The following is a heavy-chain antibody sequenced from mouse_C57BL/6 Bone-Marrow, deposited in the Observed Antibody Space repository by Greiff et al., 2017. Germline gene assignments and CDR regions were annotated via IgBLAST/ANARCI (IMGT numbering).Heavy chain of an antibody. CDR3: ARAGIDYGYFWVAF. CDR1: GYTFTSYW. V-gene: IGHV1-64*01. D-gene: IGHD2-2*01. CDR2: IHPNNGCT. Sequence: QVQLQQPGAELVKPGASVKLSCKASGYTFTSYWMHWVKQRPGQGLEWIGMIHPNNGCTNYNEKFKCKATLTVDKSSSTAYMHLSSLTSEDSAVSFCARAGIDYGYFWVAFWGQGTLATVSA. J-gene: IGHJ3*01.